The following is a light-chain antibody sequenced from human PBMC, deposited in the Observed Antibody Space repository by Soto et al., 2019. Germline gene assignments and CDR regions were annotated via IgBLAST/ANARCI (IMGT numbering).Light chain of an antibody. Sequence: QSALPQPPSASGSPGQTVTISCTGTSSDVGRYNYISWYQQHPGKAPKLMIYEVSKRPSGDPDRFSGSKSGNTASLTVSGLQAEDEADYYGSSYAGSSHYVFGTGTKVTVL. CDR1: SSDVGRYNY. V-gene: IGLV2-8*01. CDR3: SSYAGSSHYV. J-gene: IGLJ1*01. CDR2: EVS.